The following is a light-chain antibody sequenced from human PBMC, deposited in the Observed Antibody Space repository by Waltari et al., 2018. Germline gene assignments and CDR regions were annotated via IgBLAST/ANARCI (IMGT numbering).Light chain of an antibody. Sequence: QSALTQPPPASGSPVQSVTIPCTGTSSDIGGYHYVSWYQQHPGKAPRLIIFEVNKRPSGVPDRFSGSKSGNTAALTISGLQTADEADYYCSSFAGIINYYVFGSGTKVTVL. J-gene: IGLJ1*01. CDR1: SSDIGGYHY. CDR3: SSFAGIINYYV. V-gene: IGLV2-8*01. CDR2: EVN.